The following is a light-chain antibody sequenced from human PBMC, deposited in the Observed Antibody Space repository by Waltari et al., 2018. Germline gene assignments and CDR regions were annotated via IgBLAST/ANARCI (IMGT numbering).Light chain of an antibody. J-gene: IGKJ1*01. CDR1: QSIRSN. Sequence: IVMTQSPATLTVFPGERATLSCSASQSIRSNLAWYQHKPGQAPRPLIYGASTRATGITARFSGSGSETEFTLTISSLQSEDFAVYFCQQYDNWLGTFGQGTKVEIK. V-gene: IGKV3-15*01. CDR3: QQYDNWLGT. CDR2: GAS.